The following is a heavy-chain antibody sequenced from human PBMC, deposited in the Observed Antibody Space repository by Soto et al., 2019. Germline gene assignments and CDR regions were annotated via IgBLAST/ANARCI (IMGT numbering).Heavy chain of an antibody. V-gene: IGHV4-31*03. CDR1: GGSISSGGYY. Sequence: QVQLQESGPGLVKPSQTLSLTCTVSGGSISSGGYYWSWIRQHPGKGLEWIGYIYYSGSTYYNPSLKSRVTISVDTSKNQFSLKLSSVTAADTAVDYWAGEGRRSTGLVPHVDYWGQGTLVTVSS. J-gene: IGHJ4*02. CDR3: AGEGRRSTGLVPHVDY. D-gene: IGHD6-6*01. CDR2: IYYSGST.